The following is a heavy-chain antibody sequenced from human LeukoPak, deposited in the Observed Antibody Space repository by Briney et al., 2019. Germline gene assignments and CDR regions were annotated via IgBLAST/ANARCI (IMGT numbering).Heavy chain of an antibody. CDR1: GYSFTDKY. CDR3: ARLKYYYDSSDYRAEYFQH. J-gene: IGHJ1*01. V-gene: IGHV1-2*02. CDR2: INPNSGGT. D-gene: IGHD3-22*01. Sequence: ASVKVSCKASGYSFTDKYMHWVRQAPGQGLEWMGWINPNSGGTNYAQKFQGRVTMTTDTSMSTAYMELSRLTSDDTAVYYCARLKYYYDSSDYRAEYFQHWGQGTLVTVSS.